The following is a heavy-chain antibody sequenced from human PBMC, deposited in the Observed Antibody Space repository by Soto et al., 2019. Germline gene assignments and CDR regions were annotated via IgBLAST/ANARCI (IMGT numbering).Heavy chain of an antibody. Sequence: QITLKESGPTLVKPTQTLTLTCTFSGFSLSTSGVGVGWIRQPPGKALEWLALIYWDDDKRYSPSLKSRLTITKDTTKNQVVLTMTNMDPVDTATYYCAHYSAYGGNSNEDAFDIWGQGTMVTVSS. V-gene: IGHV2-5*02. CDR1: GFSLSTSGVG. D-gene: IGHD4-17*01. CDR2: IYWDDDK. J-gene: IGHJ3*02. CDR3: AHYSAYGGNSNEDAFDI.